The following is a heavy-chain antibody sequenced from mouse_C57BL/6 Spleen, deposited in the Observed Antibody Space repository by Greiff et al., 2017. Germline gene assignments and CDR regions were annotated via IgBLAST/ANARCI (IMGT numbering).Heavy chain of an antibody. Sequence: VQLQQSGPELVKPGASVKIPCKASGYTFTDYNMDWVKQSHGKSLEWIGDINPNNGGTIYNQKFKGKATLTVDKSTDTAYMELRSLTSEDTAVYYCARYYYGSSQFPYYYAMDYWGQGTSVTVSS. CDR2: INPNNGGT. CDR1: GYTFTDYN. D-gene: IGHD1-1*01. J-gene: IGHJ4*01. V-gene: IGHV1-18*01. CDR3: ARYYYGSSQFPYYYAMDY.